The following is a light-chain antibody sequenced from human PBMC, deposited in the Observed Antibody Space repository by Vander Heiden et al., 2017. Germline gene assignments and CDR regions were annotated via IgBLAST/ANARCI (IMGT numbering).Light chain of an antibody. CDR1: QSVSSN. V-gene: IGKV3-15*01. J-gene: IGKJ1*01. Sequence: EIVMTQPLATLSVFPGERATLSCRASQSVSSNLAWYQQKPGKAPRLLIYGASSRDTGIPARFSGSGSGTEFTLTISSLQSEDFAVYYCQQYNSWPRTFGQGTKVEIK. CDR3: QQYNSWPRT. CDR2: GAS.